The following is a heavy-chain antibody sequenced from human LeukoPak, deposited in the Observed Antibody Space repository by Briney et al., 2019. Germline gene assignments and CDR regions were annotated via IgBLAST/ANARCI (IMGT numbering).Heavy chain of an antibody. CDR1: GYTFINYD. V-gene: IGHV1-8*02. CDR2: MNPNSGNT. J-gene: IGHJ4*02. D-gene: IGHD3-10*01. CDR3: ARVPIYYYGSGFDY. Sequence: ASVKVSCKASGYTFINYDINWVRQATGQGLEWMGWMNPNSGNTGYAQKFQGRVTMTTDTSTSTAYMELRSLRSDDTAVYYCARVPIYYYGSGFDYWGQGTLVTVSS.